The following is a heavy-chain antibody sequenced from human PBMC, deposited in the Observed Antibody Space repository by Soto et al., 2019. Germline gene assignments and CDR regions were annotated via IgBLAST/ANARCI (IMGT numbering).Heavy chain of an antibody. CDR2: ISAYNGNT. V-gene: IGHV1-18*01. Sequence: VSCKASGYTFTRYGISWVRQAPGQGLEWMGWISAYNGNTNYAQKLQGRVTISRDNSKNTLYLQMNSLRAEDTAVYYCAKGTDSSGWYSESIIDYWGQGTLVTVSS. J-gene: IGHJ4*02. CDR3: AKGTDSSGWYSESIIDY. D-gene: IGHD6-19*01. CDR1: GYTFTRYG.